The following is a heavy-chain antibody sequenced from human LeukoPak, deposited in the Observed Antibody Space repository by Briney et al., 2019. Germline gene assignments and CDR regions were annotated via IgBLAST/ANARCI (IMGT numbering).Heavy chain of an antibody. D-gene: IGHD2-2*01. V-gene: IGHV3-30-3*01. J-gene: IGHJ4*02. CDR3: ARDGGQSIVIVPATIVY. CDR1: GFTFGGYA. Sequence: GGSLRLSCAASGFTFGGYAMHWVRQAPGKGLEWVAVTSYDGDNKYYADSVKGRFTISRDNSKNTLYLQINGLKPEDTAVYYCARDGGQSIVIVPATIVYWGQGTLVTVSS. CDR2: TSYDGDNK.